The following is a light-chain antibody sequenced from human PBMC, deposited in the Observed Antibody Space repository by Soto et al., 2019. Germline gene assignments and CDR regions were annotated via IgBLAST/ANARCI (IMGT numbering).Light chain of an antibody. CDR3: QPYNSYPYT. Sequence: DIQMTQSPSTLSASVGDRVTITCRASHIISTWLAWYQQKPGKAPKFLIYKASILESGAPSRFSGSGSGTEFTLTSSSLQPDDFATDDCQPYNSYPYTFGQGTKLQIK. J-gene: IGKJ2*01. CDR2: KAS. V-gene: IGKV1-5*03. CDR1: HIISTW.